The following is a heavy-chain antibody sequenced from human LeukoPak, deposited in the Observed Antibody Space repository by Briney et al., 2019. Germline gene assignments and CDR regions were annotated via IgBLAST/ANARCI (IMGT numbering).Heavy chain of an antibody. J-gene: IGHJ4*02. Sequence: SETLSLTCTVSGGSISSNGYYWGWIRQPPGKGLEWIGSIYYSGSTYYNPSLKSRVTISVDTSKNQFSLKLSSVTAADTAVYYCARLASTMVRGARRNRPFDYWGQGTLVTVSS. CDR3: ARLASTMVRGARRNRPFDY. CDR2: IYYSGST. V-gene: IGHV4-39*07. D-gene: IGHD3-10*01. CDR1: GGSISSNGYY.